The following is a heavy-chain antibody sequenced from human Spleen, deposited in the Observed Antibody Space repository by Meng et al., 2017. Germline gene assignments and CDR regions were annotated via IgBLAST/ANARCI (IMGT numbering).Heavy chain of an antibody. D-gene: IGHD2/OR15-2a*01. CDR3: ARARTTNQSKYRNAYNWFDP. V-gene: IGHV4-30-2*06. Sequence: QLHLQESGSGLVKPSQTLSPTCAVSGGSISSGGYSWSWIRQSPGKGLEWIGYIYHSGSTHYNPSLKSRVIMSVDTSKNQFSLKLYSVTAADTAVYYCARARTTNQSKYRNAYNWFDPWGQGTLVTVSS. CDR2: IYHSGST. CDR1: GGSISSGGYS. J-gene: IGHJ5*02.